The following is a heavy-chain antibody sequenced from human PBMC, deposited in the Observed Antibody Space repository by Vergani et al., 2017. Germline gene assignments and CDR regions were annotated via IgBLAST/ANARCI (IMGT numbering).Heavy chain of an antibody. Sequence: QVQLQESGPGLVKPSETLSLTCSVSGDSMNTYYWTWIRQPPGKGLEWIGDIYDSGDTKYNPSLKSRVTMSLDTSKNQFSLNLYSVTAADTAVYYCARGALWWLRQIDSWGQGTLVTVSS. CDR2: IYDSGDT. CDR1: GDSMNTYY. J-gene: IGHJ4*02. CDR3: ARGALWWLRQIDS. D-gene: IGHD2-21*01. V-gene: IGHV4-59*01.